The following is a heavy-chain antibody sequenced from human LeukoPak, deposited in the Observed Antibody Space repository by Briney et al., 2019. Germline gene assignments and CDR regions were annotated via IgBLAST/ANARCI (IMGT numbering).Heavy chain of an antibody. CDR2: ISSSSSYI. V-gene: IGHV3-21*01. Sequence: GGSLRLSCAASGFTFSSYSMNWVRQAPGKGLEWVSSISSSSSYIYYADSVKGRFTISRDNAKNSLYLQMNSLRAEDTAVYYCARGAGHFDYVWGSYYFDYWGQGTLVTVSS. J-gene: IGHJ4*02. CDR3: ARGAGHFDYVWGSYYFDY. CDR1: GFTFSSYS. D-gene: IGHD3-16*01.